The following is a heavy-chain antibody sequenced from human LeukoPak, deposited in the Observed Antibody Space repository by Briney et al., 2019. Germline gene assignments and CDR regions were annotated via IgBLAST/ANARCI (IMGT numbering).Heavy chain of an antibody. Sequence: GGSLRLSCAASGFTFSSYSMNWVRQAPGKGLEWVSAISGSGGSTYYADSVKGRFTISRDNSKNTLYLQMNSLRAEDTAVYYCAKSRNYYGSGSSGYWGQGTLVTVSS. V-gene: IGHV3-23*01. CDR2: ISGSGGST. J-gene: IGHJ4*02. CDR3: AKSRNYYGSGSSGY. D-gene: IGHD3-10*01. CDR1: GFTFSSYS.